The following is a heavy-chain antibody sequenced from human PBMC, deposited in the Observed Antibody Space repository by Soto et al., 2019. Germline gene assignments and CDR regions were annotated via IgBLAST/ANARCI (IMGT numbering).Heavy chain of an antibody. V-gene: IGHV1-24*01. D-gene: IGHD6-19*01. J-gene: IGHJ4*02. CDR1: GYTLTELS. CDR2: FDPEDGET. Sequence: ASVKVSCKVSGYTLTELSMHWVRQAPGKGLEWMGGFDPEDGETIYAQKFQGRVTMTEDTSTDTAYMELSSLRSEDTAVYYCATGKLTSALRIAVAGDFDYWGQGTLVTVSS. CDR3: ATGKLTSALRIAVAGDFDY.